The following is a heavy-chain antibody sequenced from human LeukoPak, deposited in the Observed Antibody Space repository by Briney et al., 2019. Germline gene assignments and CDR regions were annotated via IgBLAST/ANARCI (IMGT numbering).Heavy chain of an antibody. Sequence: GRSLRLSCAASGFTFSSYSMNWVRQAPGKGLEWVSSISSSGSYIYYADSVKGRFTISRDNAKNSLYLQMNSLRAEDTAVYYCASWAEYSDDYWGQGTLVTVSS. CDR3: ASWAEYSDDY. CDR2: ISSSGSYI. J-gene: IGHJ4*02. CDR1: GFTFSSYS. D-gene: IGHD5-18*01. V-gene: IGHV3-21*01.